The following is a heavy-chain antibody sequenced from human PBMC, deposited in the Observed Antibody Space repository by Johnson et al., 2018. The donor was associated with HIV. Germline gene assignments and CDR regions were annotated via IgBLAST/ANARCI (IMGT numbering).Heavy chain of an antibody. CDR1: GFTFSSYD. J-gene: IGHJ3*02. V-gene: IGHV3-66*01. CDR3: ARDRGLDAFDI. CDR2: IYSGGST. Sequence: VLLVESGGGVVQPGGSLRVPCAASGFTFSSYDMHWVRQATGKGLEWVSVIYSGGSTYYADSVKGRFTISRDNSKNTVYLQMNSLRVEDTAVYYCARDRGLDAFDIWGQGTMVTVSS. D-gene: IGHD3-10*01.